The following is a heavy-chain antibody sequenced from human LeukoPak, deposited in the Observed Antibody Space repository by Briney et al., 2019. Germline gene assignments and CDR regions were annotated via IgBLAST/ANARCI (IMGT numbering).Heavy chain of an antibody. CDR1: GFTFSSYA. V-gene: IGHV3-23*01. CDR3: AKGGSGWPEYFQH. CDR2: ISGSGGST. D-gene: IGHD6-19*01. Sequence: GGSLRLSCAASGFTFSSYAMSWVPQAPGKGLEWVSAISGSGGSTYYADYVKGRFTISRDNSKNTLYLQMNSLRAEDTAVYYCAKGGSGWPEYFQHWGQGTLVTVSS. J-gene: IGHJ1*01.